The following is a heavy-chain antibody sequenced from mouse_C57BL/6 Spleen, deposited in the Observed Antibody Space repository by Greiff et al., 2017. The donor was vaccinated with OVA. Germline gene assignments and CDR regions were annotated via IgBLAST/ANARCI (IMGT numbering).Heavy chain of an antibody. D-gene: IGHD2-4*01. J-gene: IGHJ2*01. CDR2: IYPRSGNT. Sequence: VRLMESGAELPRLGASVKLSCKASGYTFTSFGISGLKQRTGRGLGWIGGIYPRSGNTYYNEKFKGKATLTADKSSSTAYMELRSLTSEDSAVYFCATHYDYDGYFDYWGQGTTLTVSS. V-gene: IGHV1-81*01. CDR3: ATHYDYDGYFDY. CDR1: GYTFTSFG.